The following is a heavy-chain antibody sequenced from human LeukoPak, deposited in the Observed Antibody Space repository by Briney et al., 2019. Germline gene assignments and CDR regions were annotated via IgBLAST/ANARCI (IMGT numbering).Heavy chain of an antibody. Sequence: PSETLSLTCTVSGGSISSSSYYWGWIRQPPGTGLEWIGSIYYSGSTYYNPSLKSRVTISVDTSKNQFSLKLSSVTAADTAVYYCARDRGGYSDFDPWGQGTLVTVSS. CDR1: GGSISSSSYY. J-gene: IGHJ5*02. D-gene: IGHD5-12*01. V-gene: IGHV4-39*07. CDR2: IYYSGST. CDR3: ARDRGGYSDFDP.